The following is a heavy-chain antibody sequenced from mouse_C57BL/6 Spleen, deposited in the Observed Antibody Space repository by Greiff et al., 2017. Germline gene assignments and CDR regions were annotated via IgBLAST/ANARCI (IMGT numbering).Heavy chain of an antibody. CDR1: GYTFTSYW. D-gene: IGHD6-1*01. Sequence: QVQLQQPGAELVRPGSSVKLSCKASGYTFTSYWMHWVKQRPIQGLEWIGNIDPSDSDTHYNQKFKDKATLTVDKSSSTAYMQHRSLTSDDSAVYYCAGEGLCAMDYWGQGTSVTVSS. V-gene: IGHV1-52*01. J-gene: IGHJ4*01. CDR3: AGEGLCAMDY. CDR2: IDPSDSDT.